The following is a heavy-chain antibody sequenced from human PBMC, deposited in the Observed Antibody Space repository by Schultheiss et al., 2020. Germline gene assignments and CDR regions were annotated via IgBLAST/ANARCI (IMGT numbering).Heavy chain of an antibody. D-gene: IGHD3-16*02. CDR3: ASIRLGELSYRRRDYYGMDV. CDR1: GFTLSSYA. CDR2: ISYDGSNK. Sequence: GGSLRLSCAASGFTLSSYAMHWVRQAPGKGLEWVAVISYDGSNKYYADSVKGRFTISRDNSKNTLYLQMNSLRAEDTAVYYCASIRLGELSYRRRDYYGMDVWGQGTTVTVSS. J-gene: IGHJ6*02. V-gene: IGHV3-30-3*01.